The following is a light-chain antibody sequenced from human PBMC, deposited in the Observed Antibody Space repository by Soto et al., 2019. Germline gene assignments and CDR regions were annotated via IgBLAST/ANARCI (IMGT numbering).Light chain of an antibody. J-gene: IGKJ1*01. CDR3: QQYNNGHTWT. CDR2: GAS. CDR1: QSVSSN. Sequence: EIVMTQSPATLPVSPGERATLSCRASQSVSSNLAWYQQKPGQAPRLLIYGASTRATGIPARFSGSGSGTEFTLTLSSLQSEDFAVYYCQQYNNGHTWTFGQGTKVEIK. V-gene: IGKV3-15*01.